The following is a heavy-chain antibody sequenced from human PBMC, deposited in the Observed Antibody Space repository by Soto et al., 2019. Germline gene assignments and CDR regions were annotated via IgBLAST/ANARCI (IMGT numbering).Heavy chain of an antibody. CDR3: ANHYGSGSLYYYGMDV. D-gene: IGHD3-10*01. Sequence: GGSLRLSCAASGFTFSSYAMSWVRQAPGKGLEWVSAISGSGGSTYYADSVKGRFTISRDNSKNTLYLQMNSLRAEDTAVYYCANHYGSGSLYYYGMDVWGQGTTVTVSS. V-gene: IGHV3-23*01. CDR2: ISGSGGST. J-gene: IGHJ6*02. CDR1: GFTFSSYA.